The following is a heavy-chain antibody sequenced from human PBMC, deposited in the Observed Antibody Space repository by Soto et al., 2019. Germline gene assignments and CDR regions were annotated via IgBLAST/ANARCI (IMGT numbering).Heavy chain of an antibody. Sequence: GGSLRLSCAASGFTFSSYAMSWVRQAPGKGLEWVSTVSSSGTGTYYADSVKGRLTISRDNSKNTLYLQVNSLRAEDTAVYYCTPPAVDDAFDIWGQGTMVTVSS. V-gene: IGHV3-23*01. CDR1: GFTFSSYA. CDR2: VSSSGTGT. J-gene: IGHJ3*02. D-gene: IGHD2-2*01. CDR3: TPPAVDDAFDI.